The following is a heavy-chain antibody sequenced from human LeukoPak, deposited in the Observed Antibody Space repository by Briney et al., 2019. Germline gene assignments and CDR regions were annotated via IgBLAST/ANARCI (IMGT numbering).Heavy chain of an antibody. J-gene: IGHJ4*02. V-gene: IGHV1-46*01. CDR1: GYTFTNYC. CDR2: IHPSAGST. D-gene: IGHD2-8*02. Sequence: GASVKVSCKASGYTFTNYCMHWVRQAPGQGLEWRGMIHPSAGSTNYAQQFQARATMTSDTPTSTVYMELSSLRSQDTSVYYCPRYPTPSSGTYWGYSYYWGQGVLVAVSS. CDR3: PRYPTPSSGTYWGYSYY.